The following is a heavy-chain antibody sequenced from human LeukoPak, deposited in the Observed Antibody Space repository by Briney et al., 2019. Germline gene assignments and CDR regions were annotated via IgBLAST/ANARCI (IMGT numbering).Heavy chain of an antibody. CDR3: AISRRQYCSSTSCYSYFDY. V-gene: IGHV4-4*07. D-gene: IGHD2-2*02. CDR1: GGSISSYY. Sequence: PSETLSLTCTVSGGSISSYYWSWIQQPAGKGLEWIGRIYTSGSTNYNPSLKSRVTMSVDTSKNQFSLKLSSVTAADTAVYYCAISRRQYCSSTSCYSYFDYWGQGTLVTVSS. J-gene: IGHJ4*02. CDR2: IYTSGST.